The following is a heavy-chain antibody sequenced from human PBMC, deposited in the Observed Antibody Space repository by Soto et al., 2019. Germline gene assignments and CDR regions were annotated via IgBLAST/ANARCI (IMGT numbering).Heavy chain of an antibody. D-gene: IGHD2-2*01. CDR1: GYTFTSYD. Sequence: ASVKVSFKASGYTFTSYDINWVRQATGLGLEWMGWMNPNSGNTGYAQKFQVRVTMTRNTSISTAYIELSSLRSEDTAVYYCGRDLPSSIDAPAHALAYWPQGTLVPDPS. J-gene: IGHJ4*02. V-gene: IGHV1-8*01. CDR3: GRDLPSSIDAPAHALAY. CDR2: MNPNSGNT.